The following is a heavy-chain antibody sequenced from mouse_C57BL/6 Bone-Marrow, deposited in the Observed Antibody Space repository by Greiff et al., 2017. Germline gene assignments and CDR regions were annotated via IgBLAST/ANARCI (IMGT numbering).Heavy chain of an antibody. D-gene: IGHD1-1*01. CDR2: IDPSDSYA. CDR3: ARGGGDAVGDFDY. CDR1: GYTFTSYW. J-gene: IGHJ2*01. Sequence: VQLQQPGAELVRPGTSVKLSCKASGYTFTSYWMHWVKQRPGQGLEWIGVIDPSDSYANYNQKFKGKATLTVDTSSSTAYMQLSSLTSGDSAVYDCARGGGDAVGDFDYWGQGTTLTVSS. V-gene: IGHV1-59*01.